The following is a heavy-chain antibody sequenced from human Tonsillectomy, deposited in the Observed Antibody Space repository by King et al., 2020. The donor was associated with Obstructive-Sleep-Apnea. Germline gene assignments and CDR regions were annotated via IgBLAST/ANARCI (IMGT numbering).Heavy chain of an antibody. V-gene: IGHV3-23*04. D-gene: IGHD2-15*01. CDR1: GFTFASNA. J-gene: IGHJ3*02. CDR2: IGGRGVGP. Sequence: VQLVESGGGLVQPGGSLGLSFAAPGFTFASNALSWVGRPPGRGLGWASVIGGRGVGPSYPASVKGRFIISGDNSKNTLFLKMNSLRAEDTAVYYCARDGYCSGGSCYGGAFDIWGQGTMVTVSS. CDR3: ARDGYCSGGSCYGGAFDI.